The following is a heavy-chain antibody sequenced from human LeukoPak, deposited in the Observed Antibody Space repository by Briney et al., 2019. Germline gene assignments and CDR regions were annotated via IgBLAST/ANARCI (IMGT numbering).Heavy chain of an antibody. V-gene: IGHV4-34*01. D-gene: IGHD3-22*01. CDR1: GGSFSGYY. CDR2: INHSGST. CDR3: ARHYYDSSGYYYGNYYYYYMDV. J-gene: IGHJ6*03. Sequence: PSETLSLTCAVYGGSFSGYYWSWIRQPPGKGLEWIGEINHSGSTNYNPSLKSRVTISVDTSKNQFSLKLSSVTAADTAVYYCARHYYDSSGYYYGNYYYYYMDVWGKGTTVTISS.